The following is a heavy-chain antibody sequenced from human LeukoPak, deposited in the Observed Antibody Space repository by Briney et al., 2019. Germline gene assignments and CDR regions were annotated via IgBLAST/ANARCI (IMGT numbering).Heavy chain of an antibody. Sequence: GGSLRLSCAAPGFTFSTYAMHWVRQAPGKGLEWVAVISYDGSHKYYADSVKGRFTISRDNSKNTLYLQMNSLRAEDTAVYYCARDPSSWYFDYWGQGTLVTVSS. D-gene: IGHD6-13*01. V-gene: IGHV3-30-3*01. CDR3: ARDPSSWYFDY. J-gene: IGHJ4*02. CDR2: ISYDGSHK. CDR1: GFTFSTYA.